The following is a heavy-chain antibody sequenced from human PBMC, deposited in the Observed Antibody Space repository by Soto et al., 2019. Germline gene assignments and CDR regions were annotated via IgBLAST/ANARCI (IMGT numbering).Heavy chain of an antibody. Sequence: SETLSLTCTVSGDSVSSGTYFWSWIRQPPGKGLEWIGYVYYSGSTYYNPSLKSRVTISVDTSKNQFSLKVNSVTAADTAVYYCARVCGGDCHNGMDVWGQGTTVTVSS. D-gene: IGHD2-21*02. J-gene: IGHJ6*02. CDR2: VYYSGST. CDR3: ARVCGGDCHNGMDV. V-gene: IGHV4-61*01. CDR1: GDSVSSGTYF.